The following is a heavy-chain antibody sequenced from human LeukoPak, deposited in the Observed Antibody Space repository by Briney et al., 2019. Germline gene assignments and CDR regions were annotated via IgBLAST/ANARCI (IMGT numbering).Heavy chain of an antibody. V-gene: IGHV3-7*01. CDR1: GFTFTTYW. Sequence: GGSLRLSCAASGFTFTTYWMSWVRQLPGKGLEWVANINQDGSEKYYVDSVKGRFTISRDNAKNSLYLQMNSLRAEDTAVYYCAKDRCSNGIGCYYYYMDVWGKGTTVTISS. CDR3: AKDRCSNGIGCYYYYMDV. D-gene: IGHD2-8*01. CDR2: INQDGSEK. J-gene: IGHJ6*03.